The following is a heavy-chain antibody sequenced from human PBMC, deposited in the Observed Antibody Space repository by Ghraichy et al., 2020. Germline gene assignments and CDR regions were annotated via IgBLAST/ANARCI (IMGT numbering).Heavy chain of an antibody. CDR3: VRGSGWSGRATTSFDY. D-gene: IGHD5-12*01. CDR2: IDRHGTDT. CDR1: GFTFTNYW. Sequence: GGSLRLSCAASGFTFTNYWLHWVRQAPGKGLVWVSRIDRHGTDTSYADSVKGRFTISRDNAKNTLYLQMNSLRAEDTAVFYCVRGSGWSGRATTSFDYWGQGTLVTVSS. V-gene: IGHV3-74*01. J-gene: IGHJ4*02.